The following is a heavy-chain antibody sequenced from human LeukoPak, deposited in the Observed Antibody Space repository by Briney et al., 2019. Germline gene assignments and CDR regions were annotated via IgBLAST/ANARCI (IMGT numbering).Heavy chain of an antibody. CDR3: ARGRGYSSSWYGGLEY. CDR2: IKQDGSER. Sequence: RGSLRLSCAASGFTFSNYWMSWVRQAPGKGLEWVANIKQDGSERYYVDSVKGRFSISRDNAKKSLYLQMNSLRAEDSAVYYCARGRGYSSSWYGGLEYWGQGTLVTVSS. J-gene: IGHJ4*02. CDR1: GFTFSNYW. V-gene: IGHV3-7*01. D-gene: IGHD6-13*01.